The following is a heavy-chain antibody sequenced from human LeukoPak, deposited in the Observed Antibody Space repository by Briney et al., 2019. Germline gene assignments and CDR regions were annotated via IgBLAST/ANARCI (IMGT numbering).Heavy chain of an antibody. V-gene: IGHV3-23*01. CDR1: GFTFSRCA. Sequence: PGGSLRLSCAASGFTFSRCAMGWVRQIPGKGLEWVAGIGGSDGKTYYADPVKGRFNISRDNSKNSLYPQLNSLRSDDTAIYYCVKDANYFDSGSYMVPFDSWGQGTLVTVSS. D-gene: IGHD3-22*01. CDR2: IGGSDGKT. CDR3: VKDANYFDSGSYMVPFDS. J-gene: IGHJ4*02.